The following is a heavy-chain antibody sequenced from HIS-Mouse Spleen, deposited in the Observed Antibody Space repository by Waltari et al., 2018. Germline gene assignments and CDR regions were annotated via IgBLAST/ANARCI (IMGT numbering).Heavy chain of an antibody. D-gene: IGHD6-6*01. CDR3: ARDKYSSSPGIGAFDI. Sequence: QVQLVQSGAEVKKPGASVKVSCKASGYTFTGYYMHWVRHAPGQGLEWMGWINPNSGGTNYAQKFQGRVTMTRDTSISTAYMELSRLRSDDTAVYYCARDKYSSSPGIGAFDIWGQGTMVTVSS. J-gene: IGHJ3*02. CDR2: INPNSGGT. V-gene: IGHV1-2*02. CDR1: GYTFTGYY.